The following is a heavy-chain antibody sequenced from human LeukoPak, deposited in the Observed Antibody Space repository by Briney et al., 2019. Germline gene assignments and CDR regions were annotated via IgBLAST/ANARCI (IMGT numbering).Heavy chain of an antibody. J-gene: IGHJ6*02. CDR1: GGSISSGDYY. V-gene: IGHV4-39*07. CDR2: INHSGST. CDR3: ARGLRFLEWLSDPYYYYGMDV. Sequence: SETLSLTCTVSGGSISSGDYYWSWIRQPPGKGLEWIGEINHSGSTNYNPSLKSRVTISVDTSKNQFSLKLSSVTAADTAVYYCARGLRFLEWLSDPYYYYGMDVWGQGTTVTVSS. D-gene: IGHD3-3*01.